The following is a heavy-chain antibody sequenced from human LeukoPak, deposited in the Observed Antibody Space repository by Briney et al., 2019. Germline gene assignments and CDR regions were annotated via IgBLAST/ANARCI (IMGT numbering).Heavy chain of an antibody. CDR3: AREGFTMVRGVKYNWFDP. Sequence: GGSLRLSCAASGFTFDDYAMHWVRQAPGKGLEWVSLISGDGGATYYADSVKGRFTVSRDNAKNSLYLQMNSLRAEDTAVYYCAREGFTMVRGVKYNWFDPWGQGTLVTVSS. D-gene: IGHD3-10*01. CDR2: ISGDGGAT. V-gene: IGHV3-43*02. CDR1: GFTFDDYA. J-gene: IGHJ5*02.